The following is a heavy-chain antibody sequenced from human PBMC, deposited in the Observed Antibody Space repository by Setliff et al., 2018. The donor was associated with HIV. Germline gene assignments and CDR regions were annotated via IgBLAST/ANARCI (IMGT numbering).Heavy chain of an antibody. V-gene: IGHV4-38-2*02. Sequence: PSETLSLTCTVSGDSISSDFYWGWIRQPPGKGLEWIGEINHSGSTAYNPSLKSRVTISVDTSKNQFSLKLNSVTAADTAVYYCTVYNTGSSKDHYWGQVTPVTVSS. CDR2: INHSGST. J-gene: IGHJ4*02. CDR3: TVYNTGSSKDHY. CDR1: GDSISSDFY. D-gene: IGHD2-8*02.